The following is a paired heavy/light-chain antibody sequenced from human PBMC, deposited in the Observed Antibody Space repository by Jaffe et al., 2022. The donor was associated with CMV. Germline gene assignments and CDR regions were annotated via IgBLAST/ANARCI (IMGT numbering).Light chain of an antibody. CDR1: QSVSNTY. J-gene: IGKJ2*01. CDR3: QHYGTSWYT. Sequence: EIVLTQSPSTLSLSPGERATLSCRASQSVSNTYLAWYQQKPGQAPRLLIYGASSRATDIPDRFSGSVSETDFTLTISRLEPEDFAVYYCQHYGTSWYTFGQGTKLEIK. CDR2: GAS. V-gene: IGKV3-20*01.
Heavy chain of an antibody. CDR3: TTNGPWCLDW. D-gene: IGHD2-8*01. V-gene: IGHV4-4*02. Sequence: HVQLQESGPGLVKPSGTLSLTCVVSGGSISSSTNWWSWVRQSPGQGLEWIGEIYHSGSTNYNPSLKSRVTISVDKSKNHFSLNMSSVTAADTAVYYCTTNGPWCLDWWSQGTLVTVSS. J-gene: IGHJ4*02. CDR2: IYHSGST. CDR1: GGSISSSTNW.